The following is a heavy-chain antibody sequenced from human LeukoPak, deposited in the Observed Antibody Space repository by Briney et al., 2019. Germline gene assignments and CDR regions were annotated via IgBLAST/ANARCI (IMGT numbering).Heavy chain of an antibody. CDR3: ARDLWFGEFNSWCDP. CDR1: GGSISSYY. D-gene: IGHD3-10*01. Sequence: SETLSLTCTVSGGSISSYYWSWIRQPPGKGLEWIGYIYYSGSTNYNPSLKSRVTISVDTSKNQFSLKLNSVTAADTAVYYCARDLWFGEFNSWCDPWGQGTLVTVSS. V-gene: IGHV4-59*01. CDR2: IYYSGST. J-gene: IGHJ5*02.